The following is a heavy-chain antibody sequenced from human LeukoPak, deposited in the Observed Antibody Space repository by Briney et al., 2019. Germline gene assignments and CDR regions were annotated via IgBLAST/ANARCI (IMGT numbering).Heavy chain of an antibody. Sequence: SETLSLTCTVSGGSISSGDYYWSWIRQPPGKGLEWIGYIYYSGSTYYNPSLKSRVTTSVDTSKNQFSLKLSSVTAADTAVYYCARAGYCSSTSCYTGNYYYYMDVWGKGTTVTVSS. CDR1: GGSISSGDYY. CDR2: IYYSGST. J-gene: IGHJ6*03. V-gene: IGHV4-30-4*08. CDR3: ARAGYCSSTSCYTGNYYYYMDV. D-gene: IGHD2-2*02.